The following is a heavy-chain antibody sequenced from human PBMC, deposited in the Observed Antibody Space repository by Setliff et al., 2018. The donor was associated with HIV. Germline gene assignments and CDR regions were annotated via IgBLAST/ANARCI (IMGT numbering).Heavy chain of an antibody. Sequence: LSLTCSVSGGSISSGSHYWGWIRQAPGKGLEWIGNIYYSGTTFYNPSLKSRVSISVDTSRNEFSLKLTSVTAADTAVYYCAREFSSSSFDQWGQGTRVTVS. V-gene: IGHV4-39*02. CDR1: GGSISSGSHY. CDR2: IYYSGTT. D-gene: IGHD6-6*01. CDR3: AREFSSSSFDQ. J-gene: IGHJ4*02.